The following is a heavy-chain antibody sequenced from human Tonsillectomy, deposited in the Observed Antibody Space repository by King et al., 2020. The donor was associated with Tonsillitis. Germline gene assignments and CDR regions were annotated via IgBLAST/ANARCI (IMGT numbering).Heavy chain of an antibody. CDR2: INPNSGGT. D-gene: IGHD6-19*01. J-gene: IGHJ6*02. V-gene: IGHV1-2*02. CDR3: ARGGIAVAGTYYYYGMDV. Sequence: QLVQSGAEVKKPGASVKVSCKASGYTFTGYYMHWVRQAPGQGLEWMGWINPNSGGTNYAQKFQGRVTMTRDTSISTAYMELSRLRSDDTAVYYCARGGIAVAGTYYYYGMDVWGHGTTVTVSS. CDR1: GYTFTGYY.